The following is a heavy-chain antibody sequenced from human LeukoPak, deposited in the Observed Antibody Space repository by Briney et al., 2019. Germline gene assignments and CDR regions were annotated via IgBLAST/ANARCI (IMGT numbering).Heavy chain of an antibody. D-gene: IGHD3-10*01. V-gene: IGHV3-33*01. CDR3: ARVPLGEFKGFDP. J-gene: IGHJ5*02. CDR2: IWNDGRNK. Sequence: GGSLRLSCAASGFTLSRYGMHWVRQAPGKGLEWVAVIWNDGRNKYYADSVKGRFTISRDNSKNTVYLQMNSLRAEDTAVYYCARVPLGEFKGFDPWGQGTLVTVSS. CDR1: GFTLSRYG.